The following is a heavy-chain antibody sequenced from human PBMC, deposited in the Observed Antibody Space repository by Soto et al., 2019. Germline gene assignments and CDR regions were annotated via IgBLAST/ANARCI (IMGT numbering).Heavy chain of an antibody. V-gene: IGHV4-59*01. CDR1: GGSISSYY. CDR3: ARDTAASDRFDP. Sequence: PSETLSLTCTVSGGSISSYYWSWIRQPPGKGLEWTGYIYYSGSTNYNPSLKSRVTISVDTSKNQFSLKLSSVTAADTAVYYCARDTAASDRFDPWGQGTLVTVSS. D-gene: IGHD6-13*01. CDR2: IYYSGST. J-gene: IGHJ5*02.